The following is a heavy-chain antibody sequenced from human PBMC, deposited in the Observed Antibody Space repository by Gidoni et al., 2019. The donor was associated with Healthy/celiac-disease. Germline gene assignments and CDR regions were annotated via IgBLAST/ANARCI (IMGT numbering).Heavy chain of an antibody. J-gene: IGHJ6*02. CDR2: IYYSGST. CDR1: GGSISSYY. D-gene: IGHD2-15*01. CDR3: ARDTSPLDPCSGGSCYSFRSDYYYGMDV. Sequence: QVQLQESGPGLVKPSETLSLTCTVSGGSISSYYWSWIRQPPGKGLEWIGYIYYSGSTNYNPSLKSRVTISVDTSKNQFSLKLSAVTAADTAVYYCARDTSPLDPCSGGSCYSFRSDYYYGMDVWGQGTTVTVSS. V-gene: IGHV4-59*01.